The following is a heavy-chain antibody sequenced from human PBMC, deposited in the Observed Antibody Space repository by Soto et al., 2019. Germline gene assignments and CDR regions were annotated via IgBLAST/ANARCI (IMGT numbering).Heavy chain of an antibody. Sequence: PGGSLRLSCTASGFTFGDYVMSWFRQAPGKGLEWVGFIRSKAYGGTTENAASVKGRFTISRDDSKSIAYLQMNSLKTEDTAVYYCTRSNRGLRPPYYYYGMDVWGQGTTVTVSS. CDR1: GFTFGDYV. CDR2: IRSKAYGGTT. D-gene: IGHD3-10*01. V-gene: IGHV3-49*03. J-gene: IGHJ6*02. CDR3: TRSNRGLRPPYYYYGMDV.